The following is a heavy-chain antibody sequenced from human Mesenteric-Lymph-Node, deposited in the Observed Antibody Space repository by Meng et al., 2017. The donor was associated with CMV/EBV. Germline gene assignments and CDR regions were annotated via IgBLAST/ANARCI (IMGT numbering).Heavy chain of an antibody. CDR1: GFTFSSCT. CDR3: ANFDGGQYDAFDI. J-gene: IGHJ3*02. V-gene: IGHV3-23*01. Sequence: ASGFTFSSCTLGWVRQAPGKGLGWVSTNSDSGDSTYNTASVKGRFTVSRDNSKNTLYVKMNSLRAKDTAVYYCANFDGGQYDAFDIWGQGTMVTVSS. D-gene: IGHD3-3*01. CDR2: NSDSGDST.